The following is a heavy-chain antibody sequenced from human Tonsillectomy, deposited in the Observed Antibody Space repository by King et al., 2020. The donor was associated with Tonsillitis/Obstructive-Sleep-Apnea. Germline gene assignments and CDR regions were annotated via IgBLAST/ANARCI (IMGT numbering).Heavy chain of an antibody. CDR3: ASLKVHFRTGFPYYYYMDV. J-gene: IGHJ6*03. CDR2: INHSGST. D-gene: IGHD1-1*01. Sequence: QVQLQQWGAGLLKPSETLSLTCAVYGGSFSGYYWSWIRQPPGKGLEWIGEINHSGSTNYNPSLKSRVTISVDTSKNQFSLKLSSVTAADTAVYYCASLKVHFRTGFPYYYYMDVWGKGTTVTVSS. CDR1: GGSFSGYY. V-gene: IGHV4-34*01.